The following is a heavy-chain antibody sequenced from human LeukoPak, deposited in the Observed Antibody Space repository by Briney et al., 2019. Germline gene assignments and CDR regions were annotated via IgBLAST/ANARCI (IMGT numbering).Heavy chain of an antibody. CDR1: GFTFSSYA. CDR3: AKRNSGYYFDY. J-gene: IGHJ4*02. D-gene: IGHD2/OR15-2a*01. CDR2: ISGSGSST. Sequence: PGGSLRLSCAASGFTFSSYAMNWVRQAPGKGLEWVSPISGSGSSTYYVDSVNGRFTISRENSKNTLYLQMNRLRAEDTAVYYCAKRNSGYYFDYWGQGTLVTVSS. V-gene: IGHV3-23*01.